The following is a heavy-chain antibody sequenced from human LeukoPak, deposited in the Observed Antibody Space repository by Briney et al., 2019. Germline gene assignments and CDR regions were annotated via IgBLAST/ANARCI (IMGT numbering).Heavy chain of an antibody. CDR2: IHDTGVT. Sequence: SETLSLTCTVSGGSIISYYWSWIGQPRGKGLEWIGYIHDTGVTKYGPSFKTRVSMSVDTSRSQFSLRLSSVTAADTAVYYCARAAYSSGWPDSWGQGTLVTVSS. CDR3: ARAAYSSGWPDS. J-gene: IGHJ4*02. V-gene: IGHV4-59*01. CDR1: GGSIISYY. D-gene: IGHD6-19*01.